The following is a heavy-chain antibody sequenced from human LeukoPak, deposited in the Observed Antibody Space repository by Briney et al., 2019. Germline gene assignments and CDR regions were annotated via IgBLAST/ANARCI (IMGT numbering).Heavy chain of an antibody. J-gene: IGHJ6*02. CDR3: ARDLEYYDILTGYYSPYGMDV. CDR2: IKEDGSEK. Sequence: PGGSLRLSCTASRFTFSNYWMSWVRQAPGKGLEWVANIKEDGSEKYYVDSVKGRFTISRDNAKNSLYLQMNSLRAEDTAVYYCARDLEYYDILTGYYSPYGMDVWGQGTTVTVSS. V-gene: IGHV3-7*01. D-gene: IGHD3-9*01. CDR1: RFTFSNYW.